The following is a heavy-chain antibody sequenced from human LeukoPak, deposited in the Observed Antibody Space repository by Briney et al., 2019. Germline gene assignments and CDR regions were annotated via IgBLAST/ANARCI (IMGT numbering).Heavy chain of an antibody. Sequence: SETLSLTCTVSGGSISSSSYYWSWIRQPPGKGLEWIGYIYYSGSTNYNPSLKSRVTISVDTSKNQFSLKLSSVTAADTAVYYCARYTLVGATSGNAFDIWGQGTMVTVSS. D-gene: IGHD1-26*01. J-gene: IGHJ3*02. CDR1: GGSISSSSYY. V-gene: IGHV4-61*05. CDR2: IYYSGST. CDR3: ARYTLVGATSGNAFDI.